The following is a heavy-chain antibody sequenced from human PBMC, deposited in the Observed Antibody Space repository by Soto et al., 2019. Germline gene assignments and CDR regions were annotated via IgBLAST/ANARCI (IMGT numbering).Heavy chain of an antibody. J-gene: IGHJ5*02. CDR1: GFTFSAYI. V-gene: IGHV3-21*01. Sequence: EVQLVESGGGLVKPGGSLRLSCAASGFTFSAYIMSWVRQAPGKGLEWVSSVSPSTPYIYYADSVKGRFTISRDNAKTSLDLQMHRLRAEDTAIYYCARGGYGGWFDPWGQGTLVSVSS. D-gene: IGHD4-17*01. CDR3: ARGGYGGWFDP. CDR2: VSPSTPYI.